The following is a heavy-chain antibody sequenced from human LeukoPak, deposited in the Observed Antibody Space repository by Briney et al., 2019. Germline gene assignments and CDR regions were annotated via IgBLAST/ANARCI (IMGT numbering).Heavy chain of an antibody. Sequence: ASVKVSFKASGYTFTSYYMHWVRQAPGQGLEWMGIINPSGGSTSYAQKFQGRVTMTRDTSTSTVYKELSSLRSEDTAVYYCARAYSSGWYLDYWGQGTLVTVSS. V-gene: IGHV1-46*01. CDR2: INPSGGST. J-gene: IGHJ4*02. CDR3: ARAYSSGWYLDY. CDR1: GYTFTSYY. D-gene: IGHD6-19*01.